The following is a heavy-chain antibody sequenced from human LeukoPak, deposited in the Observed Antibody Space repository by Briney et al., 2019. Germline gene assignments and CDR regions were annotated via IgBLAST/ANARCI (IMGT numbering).Heavy chain of an antibody. Sequence: GGSLRLSCAASGFTFSSYEMNWVRQAPGKGLEWVSYISSSGSTIYYADSVKGRFTISRDNAKNSLYLQMNSLRAEDTAVYYCARELTNKYNRFDPWGQGTLVTVSS. CDR1: GFTFSSYE. V-gene: IGHV3-48*03. D-gene: IGHD1-14*01. CDR3: ARELTNKYNRFDP. CDR2: ISSSGSTI. J-gene: IGHJ5*02.